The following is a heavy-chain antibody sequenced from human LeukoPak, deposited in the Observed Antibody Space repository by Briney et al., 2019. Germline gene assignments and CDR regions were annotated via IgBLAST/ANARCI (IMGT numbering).Heavy chain of an antibody. Sequence: GALRLSCRAYGFTFADHAMSWVRQAPGKGLEWVGFIRSKAYRGTTEYAPSVKGRFTISRDDSISIAYLQMNSLKTEDTAIYYCTRGPIQLCLYSGMDVWGQGTTVIVSS. V-gene: IGHV3-49*04. CDR3: TRGPIQLCLYSGMDV. D-gene: IGHD5-18*01. CDR2: IRSKAYRGTT. J-gene: IGHJ6*02. CDR1: GFTFADHA.